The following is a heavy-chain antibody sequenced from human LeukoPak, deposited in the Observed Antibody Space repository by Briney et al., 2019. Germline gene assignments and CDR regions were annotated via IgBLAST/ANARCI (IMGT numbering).Heavy chain of an antibody. D-gene: IGHD3-22*01. CDR1: GGSIIRNY. Sequence: SETLSLTCTVSGGSIIRNYWSWIRQAAGTGLEWIGRIYGSGITDYNPSLKIRVTMSLATSRKQFSLRLTSVTAADTAVYYCARLKFYDSTGYSPGYYMDVWGKGTTVSVFS. CDR3: ARLKFYDSTGYSPGYYMDV. CDR2: IYGSGIT. V-gene: IGHV4-4*07. J-gene: IGHJ6*03.